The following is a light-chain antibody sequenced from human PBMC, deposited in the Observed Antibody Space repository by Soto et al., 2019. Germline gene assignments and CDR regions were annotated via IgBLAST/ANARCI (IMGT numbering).Light chain of an antibody. V-gene: IGKV3-15*01. J-gene: IGKJ2*01. CDR3: QQYNNWPLT. CDR2: GAS. CDR1: QSVSSN. Sequence: EIVMTQSPATLSVSPGERATLSCRASQSVSSNLAWYQQKPGQAPRLLIYGASTRATGIPARFSGSGSGTEFTLTISSVQSEDFAVYYCQQYNNWPLTFGQGTTLEIK.